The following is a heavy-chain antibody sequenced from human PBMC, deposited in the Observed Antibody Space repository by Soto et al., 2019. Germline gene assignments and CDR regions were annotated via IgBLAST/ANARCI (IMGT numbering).Heavy chain of an antibody. Sequence: GASVKVSCKASGGTFSSYAISWVRQAPGQGLEWMGGIIPIFGTANYAQKFQGRVTITADKSTSTAYMELSSLRSEDTAVYYCARDSAYYYDSSGYYRFDYWGQGTLVTVS. CDR1: GGTFSSYA. CDR3: ARDSAYYYDSSGYYRFDY. CDR2: IIPIFGTA. V-gene: IGHV1-69*06. J-gene: IGHJ4*02. D-gene: IGHD3-22*01.